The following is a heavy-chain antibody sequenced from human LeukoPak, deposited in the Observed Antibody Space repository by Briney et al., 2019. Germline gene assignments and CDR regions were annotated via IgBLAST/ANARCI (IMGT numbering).Heavy chain of an antibody. J-gene: IGHJ3*02. CDR1: GGSISSSRYY. D-gene: IGHD3-22*01. CDR3: ARESYYDSSGYSHDAFDI. Sequence: PSETLSLTCTVSGGSISSSRYYWGWIRQPPGKGLEWIGSIYYSENTYYNPSLKSRVTISVDTSKNQFSLKLSSVTAADTAVYYCARESYYDSSGYSHDAFDIWGQGTMVTVSS. V-gene: IGHV4-39*07. CDR2: IYYSENT.